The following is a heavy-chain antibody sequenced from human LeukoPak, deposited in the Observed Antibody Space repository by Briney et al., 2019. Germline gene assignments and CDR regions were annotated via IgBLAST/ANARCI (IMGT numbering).Heavy chain of an antibody. V-gene: IGHV4-59*08. J-gene: IGHJ4*02. Sequence: PSETLSLTGTGSGGSISSYYWSWIRQPPGKGLEWIGYIYYSGSTNYNPSLKSRVTISVDTSKNQFSLKLSSVTAADTAVYYCARFGGGRLPYYFDYWGQGTLVTASS. CDR2: IYYSGST. CDR1: GGSISSYY. CDR3: ARFGGGRLPYYFDY. D-gene: IGHD3-16*01.